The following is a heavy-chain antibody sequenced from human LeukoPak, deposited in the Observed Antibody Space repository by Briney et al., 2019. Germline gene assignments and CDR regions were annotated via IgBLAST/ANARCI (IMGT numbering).Heavy chain of an antibody. D-gene: IGHD3-3*02. CDR1: GFTFSSYA. CDR3: ARQFSIFRFHP. V-gene: IGHV3-48*02. CDR2: ISSSGTTI. Sequence: GGSPRLSCAASGFTFSSYAMNWVRQAPGKGLEWLSHISSSGTTIYYADSVKGRFTVSRDNAKNSLYLQMNGLRDEDTAVYYCARQFSIFRFHPWGQGTLVTVSS. J-gene: IGHJ5*02.